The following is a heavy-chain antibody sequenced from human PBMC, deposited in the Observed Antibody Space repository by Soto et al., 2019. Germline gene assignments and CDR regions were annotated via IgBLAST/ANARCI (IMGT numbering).Heavy chain of an antibody. CDR3: ARASAYYDFWSGPYPFDY. J-gene: IGHJ4*02. D-gene: IGHD3-3*01. CDR1: GGSISSSNW. CDR2: IYHSGST. Sequence: SETLSLTCAVSGGSISSSNWWSWVRQPPGKGLEWIGEIYHSGSTNYNPSLKSRVTISVDKSKNQFSLKLSSVTAADTAVYYCARASAYYDFWSGPYPFDYWGQGTLVTVSS. V-gene: IGHV4-4*02.